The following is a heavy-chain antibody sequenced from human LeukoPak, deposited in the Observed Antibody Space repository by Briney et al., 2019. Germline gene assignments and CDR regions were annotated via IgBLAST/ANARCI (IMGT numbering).Heavy chain of an antibody. J-gene: IGHJ5*02. CDR1: GGSISSYY. CDR2: IYYSGST. CDR3: ARHVGGRPNMNWFDP. Sequence: SETLSLTCTVSGGSISSYYWSWIRQPPGKGLEWIGYIYYSGSTNYNPSLKSRVTISVDTSKNQSSLKLSSVTAADTAVYYCARHVGGRPNMNWFDPWGQGTLVTVSS. D-gene: IGHD3-16*01. V-gene: IGHV4-59*08.